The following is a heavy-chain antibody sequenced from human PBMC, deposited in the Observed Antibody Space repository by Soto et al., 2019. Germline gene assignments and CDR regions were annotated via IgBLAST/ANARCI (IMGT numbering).Heavy chain of an antibody. J-gene: IGHJ3*02. V-gene: IGHV3-30-3*01. CDR1: EFTFNGYA. D-gene: IGHD5-18*01. Sequence: QVQLVESGGGVVQPGRSLRLSCAASEFTFNGYAMHWVRQAPGKGLEWVTVISYDGSNKYYADSVKGRFTISRDNSKNTLYLQMNSLRAEDTAVYYCARGGYNYENHYGFHIWGQGTMVTVSS. CDR2: ISYDGSNK. CDR3: ARGGYNYENHYGFHI.